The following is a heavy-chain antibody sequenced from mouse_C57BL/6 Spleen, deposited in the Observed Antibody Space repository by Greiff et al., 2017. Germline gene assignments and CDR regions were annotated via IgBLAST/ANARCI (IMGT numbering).Heavy chain of an antibody. V-gene: IGHV1-69*01. CDR2: IDPSDSYT. J-gene: IGHJ2*01. Sequence: QVQLQQPGAELVMPGASVKLSCKASGYTFTSYWMHWVKQRPGQGLEWIGEIDPSDSYTNYNQKFKGKSTVTVDKSSSTAYLQLSRLTSEDAAVYYWARGRTGTLWYWGKATTLTV. D-gene: IGHD4-1*01. CDR1: GYTFTSYW. CDR3: ARGRTGTLWY.